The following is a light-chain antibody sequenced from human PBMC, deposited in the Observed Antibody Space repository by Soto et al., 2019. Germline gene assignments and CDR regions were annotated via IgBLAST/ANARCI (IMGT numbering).Light chain of an antibody. CDR2: GVT. CDR1: QSVRSSY. CDR3: QQYGSSPGT. Sequence: EIVMTQSPGTLSLSPGERATLSCRASQSVRSSYLAWYQQKPGQAPRLLIYGVTSRATGIPDRFSGSGSGTDFTLTISRLEPEDFAVYYCQQYGSSPGTFGQGTKVEIK. J-gene: IGKJ1*01. V-gene: IGKV3-20*01.